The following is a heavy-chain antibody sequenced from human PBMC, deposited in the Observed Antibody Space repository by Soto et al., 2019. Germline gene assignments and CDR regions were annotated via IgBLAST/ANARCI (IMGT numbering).Heavy chain of an antibody. Sequence: PSETLSLTCAVSGGSFSGYYWSWIRQPPGKGLEWIGEINHSGSTNYNPSLKSRVTISVDTSKNQFSLKLSSVTAADTAVYYCVRSLYSCSWYGDPFYYWGQGSLVTVSS. D-gene: IGHD6-13*01. CDR3: VRSLYSCSWYGDPFYY. CDR1: GGSFSGYY. J-gene: IGHJ4*02. CDR2: INHSGST. V-gene: IGHV4-34*01.